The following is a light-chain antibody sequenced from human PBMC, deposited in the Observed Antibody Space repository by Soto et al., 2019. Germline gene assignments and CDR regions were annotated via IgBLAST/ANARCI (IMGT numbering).Light chain of an antibody. V-gene: IGLV2-14*01. J-gene: IGLJ1*01. CDR3: SSYTSSSTSRV. CDR2: EVS. Sequence: QSALTQPASVSGSPGQSITISGTGTSSDVGGYNYVSWYQQHPGKAPQLMIYEVSNRPSGVSNRFSGSKSGNTASLTISGLQAEDEADYYCSSYTSSSTSRVFGTGTKLTVL. CDR1: SSDVGGYNY.